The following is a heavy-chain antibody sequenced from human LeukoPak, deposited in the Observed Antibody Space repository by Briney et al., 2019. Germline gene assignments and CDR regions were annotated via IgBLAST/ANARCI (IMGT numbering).Heavy chain of an antibody. V-gene: IGHV4-59*01. Sequence: SETLSLTCTVSDDSISDYYRGWIRQPPGKGLEWIGYFHNSGTSTYNPSLKSRVTISADTSKYQFSLKLNSLTTADTAVYYCTRGAGWPIDYWGQGILVTVSS. CDR2: FHNSGTS. J-gene: IGHJ4*02. CDR1: DDSISDYY. D-gene: IGHD2-15*01. CDR3: TRGAGWPIDY.